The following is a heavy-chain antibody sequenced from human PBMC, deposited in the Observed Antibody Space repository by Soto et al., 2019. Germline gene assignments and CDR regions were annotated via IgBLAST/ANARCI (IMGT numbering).Heavy chain of an antibody. Sequence: SETLSLTCAVCGGSFSGYYWSWIRQPPGKGLEWIGEINHSGSTNYNPSLKSRVTISVDTSKNQFSLKLSSVTAADTAVYYCARRGVAARPGGQFDYWGQGTLVTVSS. CDR1: GGSFSGYY. CDR3: ARRGVAARPGGQFDY. CDR2: INHSGST. V-gene: IGHV4-34*01. D-gene: IGHD6-6*01. J-gene: IGHJ4*02.